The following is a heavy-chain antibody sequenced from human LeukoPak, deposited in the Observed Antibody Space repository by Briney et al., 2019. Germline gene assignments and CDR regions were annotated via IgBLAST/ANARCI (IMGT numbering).Heavy chain of an antibody. CDR1: GFTFSDYY. J-gene: IGHJ3*02. CDR3: ARFPCGGDCSRDVAFDI. CDR2: ISSSGSTI. Sequence: GGSLRLSCAASGFTFSDYYTSWIRQAPGKGLEWVSYISSSGSTIYYADSVKGRFTISRDNAKNSLYLQMNSLGAEDTAVYYCARFPCGGDCSRDVAFDIWGQGTMVTVSS. D-gene: IGHD2-21*02. V-gene: IGHV3-11*04.